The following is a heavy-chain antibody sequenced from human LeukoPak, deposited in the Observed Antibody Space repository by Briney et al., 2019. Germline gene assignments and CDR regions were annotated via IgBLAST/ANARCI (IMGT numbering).Heavy chain of an antibody. V-gene: IGHV3-30*18. CDR1: GFTFSSYG. D-gene: IGHD4-17*01. CDR3: AKDLGTGGEFDY. J-gene: IGHJ4*02. Sequence: GGSLRLSCAASGFTFSSYGMHWVRQAPGKGLEWVAVISYDGSNKYYADSVEGRFTISRDNSKNTLYLQMNSLRAEDTAVYYCAKDLGTGGEFDYWGQGTLVTVSS. CDR2: ISYDGSNK.